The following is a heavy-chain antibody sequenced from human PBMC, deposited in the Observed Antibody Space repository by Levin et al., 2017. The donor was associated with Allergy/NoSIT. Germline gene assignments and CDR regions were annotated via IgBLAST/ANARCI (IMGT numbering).Heavy chain of an antibody. V-gene: IGHV4-61*01. J-gene: IGHJ6*02. D-gene: IGHD5/OR15-5a*01. CDR2: INYRGGT. Sequence: SQTLSLTCTVSGVSVSSGTYYWSWIRQPPGKGLEWIGYINYRGGTNYNPSLKSRVTISVDTSKNEFSLKLTSVTAADTAVYYCARNRIIVSGGKDYYYGMDVWGQGTTVTVSS. CDR1: GVSVSSGTYY. CDR3: ARNRIIVSGGKDYYYGMDV.